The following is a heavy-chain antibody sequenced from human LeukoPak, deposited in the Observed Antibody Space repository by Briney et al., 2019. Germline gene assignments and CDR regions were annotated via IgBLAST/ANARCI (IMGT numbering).Heavy chain of an antibody. CDR3: ARDQLGIQLWGDSSGYPDY. D-gene: IGHD3-22*01. CDR2: ISYDGSNK. Sequence: PGRSLRPSCAASGFTFSSYAMHWVRQAPGKGLEWVAVISYDGSNKYYADSVKGRFTISRDNSKNTLYLQMNSLRAEDTAVYYCARDQLGIQLWGDSSGYPDYWGQGTLVTVSS. CDR1: GFTFSSYA. J-gene: IGHJ4*02. V-gene: IGHV3-30-3*01.